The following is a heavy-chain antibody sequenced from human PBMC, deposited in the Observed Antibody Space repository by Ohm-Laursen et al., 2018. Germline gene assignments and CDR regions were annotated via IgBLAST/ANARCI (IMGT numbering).Heavy chain of an antibody. CDR1: RFTFSDYY. CDR3: ARQYVPDAFDI. D-gene: IGHD2/OR15-2a*01. CDR2: VSSTNTI. V-gene: IGHV3-69-1*02. J-gene: IGHJ3*02. Sequence: SLRLSCAASRFTFSDYYMNWVCQALGKGLEWVSSVSSTNTIYYADSVKGRFTISRDNAKNSLYLQMNSLRAEDTAVYYCARQYVPDAFDIWGQGTMVTVSS.